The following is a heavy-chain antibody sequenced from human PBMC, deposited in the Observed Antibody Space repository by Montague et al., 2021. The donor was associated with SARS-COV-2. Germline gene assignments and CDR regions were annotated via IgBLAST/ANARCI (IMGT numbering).Heavy chain of an antibody. V-gene: IGHV4-4*02. CDR2: NYHSGST. J-gene: IGHJ4*02. CDR1: GGSISSINW. CDR3: ARTGYSSGWHSFDY. D-gene: IGHD6-19*01. Sequence: SETLSLTCVVSGGSISSINWWSWVRQPPGKGLEWIGENYHSGSTNYNPSLKSRVIISVDKSKNQFSLKLSSVTAADTAVYYCARTGYSSGWHSFDYWGQGTLVTVSS.